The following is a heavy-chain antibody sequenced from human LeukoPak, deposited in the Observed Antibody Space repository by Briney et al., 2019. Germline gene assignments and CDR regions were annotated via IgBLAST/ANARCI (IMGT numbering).Heavy chain of an antibody. J-gene: IGHJ4*01. Sequence: SGTLSLTCGVSGGYVTTTNWWTWVRQPPGKGLEWIGEVHLDGRTNYNPSLKSRLTISVDLSENHISLRLTSVAAADTAVYYCAREGGFFRPFDYSGQGTLVTVSS. D-gene: IGHD3-3*01. CDR3: AREGGFFRPFDY. V-gene: IGHV4-4*02. CDR1: GGYVTTTNW. CDR2: VHLDGRT.